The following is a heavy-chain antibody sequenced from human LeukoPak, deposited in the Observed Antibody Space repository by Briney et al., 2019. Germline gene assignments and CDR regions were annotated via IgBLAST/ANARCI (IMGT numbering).Heavy chain of an antibody. CDR3: ARDRLDCSSTSCPLLDY. J-gene: IGHJ4*02. CDR1: GFTFSSYS. D-gene: IGHD2-2*01. V-gene: IGHV3-21*01. Sequence: GGSLRLSCAASGFTFSSYSMNWVRQAPGKGLEWVSSISSSSSYIYYADSVKGRFTISRDNAKNSLYLQMNSLRAEDTAVYYCARDRLDCSSTSCPLLDYWGQGTLVTVSS. CDR2: ISSSSSYI.